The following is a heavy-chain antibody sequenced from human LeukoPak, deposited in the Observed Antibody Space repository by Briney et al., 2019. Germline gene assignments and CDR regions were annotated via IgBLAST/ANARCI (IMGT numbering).Heavy chain of an antibody. J-gene: IGHJ6*03. V-gene: IGHV4-61*02. CDR2: IYTSGST. D-gene: IGHD3-3*01. CDR1: GGSISSGSYY. CDR3: ARGPSGKGFSERINLQYYYYMDV. Sequence: SETLSPTCTVSGGSISSGSYYWSWIRQPAGKGLEWIGRIYTSGSTNYNPSLKSRVTISVDTSKNQFSLKLSSVTAADTAVYYCARGPSGKGFSERINLQYYYYMDVWGKGTTVTVSS.